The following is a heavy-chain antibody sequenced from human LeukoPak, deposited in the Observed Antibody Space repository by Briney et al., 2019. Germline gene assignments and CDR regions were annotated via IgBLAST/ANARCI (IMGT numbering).Heavy chain of an antibody. CDR1: GFTFSDYY. V-gene: IGHV3-11*01. D-gene: IGHD3-16*01. J-gene: IGHJ3*02. CDR2: ISSSGSTI. CDR3: ASPISPRGAFDI. Sequence: GGSLRRSCVTSGFTFSDYYMSWIRQAPGKGLEWVSYISSSGSTIYYADSVKGRFTISRDNAKNSLYLQMNSLRAEDTAVYYCASPISPRGAFDIWGQGTMVTVSS.